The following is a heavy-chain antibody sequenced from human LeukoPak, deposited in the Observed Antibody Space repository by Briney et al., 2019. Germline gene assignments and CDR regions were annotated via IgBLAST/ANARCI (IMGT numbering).Heavy chain of an antibody. CDR2: IYYSGGT. J-gene: IGHJ6*03. CDR3: ARGRSSSSWYDYYYYYMDV. D-gene: IGHD6-13*01. CDR1: GGSISSHY. V-gene: IGHV4-59*11. Sequence: SETLSLTCTVSGGSISSHYWSWIRQPPGKGLGWIGYIYYSGGTNYNPSLKSRVTISVDTSKNQFSLKLSSVTAADTAVYYCARGRSSSSWYDYYYYYMDVWGKGTTVTVSS.